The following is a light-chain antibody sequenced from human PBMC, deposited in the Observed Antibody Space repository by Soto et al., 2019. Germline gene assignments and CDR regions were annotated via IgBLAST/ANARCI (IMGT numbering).Light chain of an antibody. CDR3: QQYNNWPPWT. CDR1: QSVSNN. CDR2: GAS. V-gene: IGKV3-15*01. J-gene: IGKJ1*01. Sequence: EIVMTQSPATLSVSPRERATLSCRASQSVSNNLAWYQQKAGQAPRLVIYGASTRATGIPARFSGSGSGTEFTLTISSLQSEDFAVYYCQQYNNWPPWTFGQGTKVEIK.